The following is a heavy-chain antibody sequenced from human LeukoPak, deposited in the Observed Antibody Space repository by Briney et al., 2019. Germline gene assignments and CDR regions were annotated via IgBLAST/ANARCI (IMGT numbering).Heavy chain of an antibody. CDR3: ARDRDGGPFHMDV. Sequence: GGSLRLSCAASRFTFNSYAMSWVRQAPGKGLEWVSVIGGSNGITFYVGSVKGRFTISRDNSKNTLYLQMNTLRAEDTAVYYCARDRDGGPFHMDVWGQGTTVTVSS. CDR2: IGGSNGIT. D-gene: IGHD5-24*01. J-gene: IGHJ6*02. CDR1: RFTFNSYA. V-gene: IGHV3-23*01.